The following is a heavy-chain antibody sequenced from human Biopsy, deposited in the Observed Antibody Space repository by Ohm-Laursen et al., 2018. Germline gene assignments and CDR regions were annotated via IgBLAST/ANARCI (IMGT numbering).Heavy chain of an antibody. CDR2: IYPGGGT. CDR3: AGIVLGPTNDAFDI. Sequence: GTLSLTCTVSGDSIRNYYWSWIRQAAGKGLEWIGRIYPGGGTIYNPSLKSRVTMSVDTSKNHFSLNLNSLTAADAAVYYCAGIVLGPTNDAFDIWGQGTMVTVSS. CDR1: GDSIRNYY. D-gene: IGHD1-26*01. V-gene: IGHV4-4*07. J-gene: IGHJ3*02.